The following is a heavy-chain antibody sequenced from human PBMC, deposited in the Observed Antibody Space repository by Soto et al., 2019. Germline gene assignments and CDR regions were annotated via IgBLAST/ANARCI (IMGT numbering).Heavy chain of an antibody. J-gene: IGHJ5*02. D-gene: IGHD2-15*01. CDR1: GYSFTSYW. Sequence: GESLKISGKGSGYSFTSYWIGWVRQMPGKGLEWMGIIYPGDSDTRYSPSFQGQVTISADKSSSTAYLQWSSLKASDTAMYYCARTRPYYCSGGTCYSFWFDPWGQGTLVTVSS. CDR2: IYPGDSDT. CDR3: ARTRPYYCSGGTCYSFWFDP. V-gene: IGHV5-51*01.